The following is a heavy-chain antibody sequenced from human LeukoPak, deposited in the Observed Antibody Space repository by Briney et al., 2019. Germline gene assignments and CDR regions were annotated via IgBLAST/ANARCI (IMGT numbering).Heavy chain of an antibody. D-gene: IGHD3-10*02. CDR2: IKQDGSEI. CDR1: GFTFSDYW. Sequence: GGSLRLSCAASGFTFSDYWMSWVRQAPGKGLEWVGNIKQDGSEIYYADSVKGRFTISRDNAKNSLYLQMNSLRAEDTAVYYCAELGITMIGGVWGKGTTVTISS. CDR3: AELGITMIGGV. J-gene: IGHJ6*04. V-gene: IGHV3-7*01.